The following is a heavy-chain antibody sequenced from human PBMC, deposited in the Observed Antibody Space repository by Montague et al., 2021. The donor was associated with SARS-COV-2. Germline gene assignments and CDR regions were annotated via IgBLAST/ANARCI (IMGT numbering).Heavy chain of an antibody. CDR2: IYYGGST. V-gene: IGHV4-39*07. D-gene: IGHD3-3*01. CDR1: GDSVRTYSYY. Sequence: SETLSLTCTVSGDSVRTYSYYWGWIRQPPGKGLEWIGSIYYGGSTTYNPSLKSRVTISVDTSRNQFSLKLSSVTAADTAVYYCACDMRMVANFGVVVDAVVDGFDTWGQGTMVTVSS. J-gene: IGHJ3*02. CDR3: ACDMRMVANFGVVVDAVVDGFDT.